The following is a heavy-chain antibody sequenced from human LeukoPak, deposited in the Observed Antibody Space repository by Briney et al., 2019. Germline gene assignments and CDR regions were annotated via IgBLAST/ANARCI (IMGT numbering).Heavy chain of an antibody. CDR2: IYYSGST. J-gene: IGHJ5*02. D-gene: IGHD3-3*01. CDR3: ARREAVITIFGVVATYWFDP. CDR1: GGSISSYY. V-gene: IGHV4-59*12. Sequence: SETLSLTCTVSGGSISSYYWSWIRQPPGKGLEWIGYIYYSGSTNYNPSLKSRVTISVDTSKNQFSLKLSSVTAADTAVYYCARREAVITIFGVVATYWFDPWGQGTLVTVSS.